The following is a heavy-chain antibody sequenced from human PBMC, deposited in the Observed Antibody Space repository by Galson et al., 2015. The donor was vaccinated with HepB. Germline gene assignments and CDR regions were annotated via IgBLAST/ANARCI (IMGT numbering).Heavy chain of an antibody. CDR3: ARDMDYDYVRERKWHRWGLDY. D-gene: IGHD3-16*01. CDR1: GFTFSSSA. V-gene: IGHV3-73*01. Sequence: SLRLSCAASGFTFSSSAIHWVRQASGKGPEWIGRIRSKANNYAALYVPSLKGRFTVSRDDSKNMAYLHMRSLKTDDTAVYYCARDMDYDYVRERKWHRWGLDYWGQGTLVTVSS. J-gene: IGHJ4*02. CDR2: IRSKANNYAA.